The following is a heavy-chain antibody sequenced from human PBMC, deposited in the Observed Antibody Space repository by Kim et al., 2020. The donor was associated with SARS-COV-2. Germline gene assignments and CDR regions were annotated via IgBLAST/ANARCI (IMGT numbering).Heavy chain of an antibody. CDR2: ISYDGSNK. V-gene: IGHV3-30-3*01. Sequence: GGSLRLSCAASGFTFSSYAMHWVRQAPGKGLEWVAVISYDGSNKYYADSVKGRFTISRDNSKNTLYLQMNSLRAEDTAVYYCARDYRAGPAPHLVGYWGQGTLVTVSS. J-gene: IGHJ4*02. CDR1: GFTFSSYA. D-gene: IGHD3-16*02. CDR3: ARDYRAGPAPHLVGY.